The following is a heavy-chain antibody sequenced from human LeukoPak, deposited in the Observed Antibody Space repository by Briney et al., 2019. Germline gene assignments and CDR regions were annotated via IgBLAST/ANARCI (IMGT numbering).Heavy chain of an antibody. Sequence: GGSLRLSCAASGFTVSSNYMSWVRQAPGKGLEWVSVIYSGGSTYYADSVKGRFTISRDNSKNTLYLQMYSLRAEDTAVYYCASIAAAGTELDYWGQGTLVTVSS. CDR3: ASIAAAGTELDY. CDR1: GFTVSSNY. D-gene: IGHD6-13*01. CDR2: IYSGGST. V-gene: IGHV3-66*01. J-gene: IGHJ4*02.